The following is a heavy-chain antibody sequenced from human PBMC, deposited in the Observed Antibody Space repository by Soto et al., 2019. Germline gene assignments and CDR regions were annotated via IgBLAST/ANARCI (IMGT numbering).Heavy chain of an antibody. V-gene: IGHV6-1*01. CDR3: RAITSFRGMEV. J-gene: IGHJ6*02. CDR1: GDSVSSNSAA. D-gene: IGHD3-10*01. Sequence: QTLSLTCAISGDSVSSNSAAWNWIRQSPSRGLEWLGRTYYRSKWNNDYALSVKSRITINPDTPKNQFSLHLYSVTPEDTAVEYGRAITSFRGMEVWGQGTRGIVAS. CDR2: TYYRSKWNN.